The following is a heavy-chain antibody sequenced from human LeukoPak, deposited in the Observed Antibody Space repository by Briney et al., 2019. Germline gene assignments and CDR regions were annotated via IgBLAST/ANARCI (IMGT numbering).Heavy chain of an antibody. CDR1: GGSFSGYY. J-gene: IGHJ5*02. CDR2: INHSGST. Sequence: PSGTLSLTCAVYGGSFSGYYWSWIRQPPGKGLEWIGEINHSGSTNYNPSLKSRVTISVDTSKNQFSLKLSSVTAADTAVYYCARGSLFLWFDPWGQGTLVTVSS. V-gene: IGHV4-34*01. CDR3: ARGSLFLWFDP. D-gene: IGHD3-10*02.